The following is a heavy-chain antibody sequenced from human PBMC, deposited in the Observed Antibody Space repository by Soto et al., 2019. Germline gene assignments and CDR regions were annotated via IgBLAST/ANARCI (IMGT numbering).Heavy chain of an antibody. J-gene: IGHJ4*02. D-gene: IGHD3-3*01. CDR3: AKRFGTIFGVVIENFDY. Sequence: GGSLRLSCAASEFTFSSYAMSWVRQAPGKGLEWVSAISGSGGSTYYADSVKGRFTISRDNSKNTLYLQMNSLRAEDTAVYYCAKRFGTIFGVVIENFDYWGQGTLVTVSS. CDR1: EFTFSSYA. V-gene: IGHV3-23*01. CDR2: ISGSGGST.